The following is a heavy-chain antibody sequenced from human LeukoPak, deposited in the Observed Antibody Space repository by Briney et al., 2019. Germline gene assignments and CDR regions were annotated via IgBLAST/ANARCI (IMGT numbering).Heavy chain of an antibody. CDR3: STAKLDN. CDR2: INIDSITV. CDR1: GFSFCGHC. D-gene: IGHD4/OR15-4a*01. V-gene: IGHV3-48*01. J-gene: IGHJ4*02. Sequence: GGSLRLSCAVSGFSFCGHCSNGLRQAPGKGLEWVSYINIDSITVNYADSVKGRFTISRDNAKNSLYLQMNSLRAEDTGDYYGSTAKLDNWREGTLVTVSS.